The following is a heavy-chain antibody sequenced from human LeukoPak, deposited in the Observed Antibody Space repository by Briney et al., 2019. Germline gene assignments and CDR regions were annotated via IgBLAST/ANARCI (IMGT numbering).Heavy chain of an antibody. CDR3: ARHSTVAGILVGYYMDV. CDR1: GGSFSGYY. Sequence: NTSETLSLTCAVYGGSFSGYYWSWLRQPPGKGLEWIGEINHSGSTNYNPSLKSRVTISVDTSKNQFSLKLSSVTAADTAVYYCARHSTVAGILVGYYMDVWGKGTTVTVSS. CDR2: INHSGST. V-gene: IGHV4-34*01. J-gene: IGHJ6*03. D-gene: IGHD6-19*01.